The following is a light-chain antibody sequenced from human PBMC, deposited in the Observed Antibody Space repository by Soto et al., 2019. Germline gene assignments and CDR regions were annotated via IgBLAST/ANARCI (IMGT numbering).Light chain of an antibody. CDR2: AAS. V-gene: IGKV1-27*01. J-gene: IGKJ1*01. CDR1: HDISNY. Sequence: DIQMTQSPSSLSASVGDRVSITCRASHDISNYLAWYQQRPGKVPKLLVYAASALQSGVPSRLRGSGSGTDFTLTISSLLPEDVATYYCQDYYSARSFGQGTKVEIK. CDR3: QDYYSARS.